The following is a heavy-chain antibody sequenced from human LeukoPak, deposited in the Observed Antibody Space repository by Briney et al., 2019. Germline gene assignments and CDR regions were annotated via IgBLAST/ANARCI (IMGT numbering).Heavy chain of an antibody. J-gene: IGHJ5*02. D-gene: IGHD2-15*01. CDR1: GFTFSSYE. CDR3: ARVGVVVAASGNLWFDP. CDR2: ISSSGTTI. V-gene: IGHV3-48*03. Sequence: PGGSLRLSCAASGFTFSSYEMNWVRQAPGKGLEWVSYISSSGTTIYCADSVKGRFTISRDNAKNSLYLQMNSLRAEDTAVYYCARVGVVVAASGNLWFDPWGQGTLVTVSS.